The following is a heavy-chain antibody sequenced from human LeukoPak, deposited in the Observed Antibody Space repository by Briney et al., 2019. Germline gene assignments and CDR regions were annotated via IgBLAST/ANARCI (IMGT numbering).Heavy chain of an antibody. J-gene: IGHJ4*02. CDR3: AKDMSGSYGPFDY. V-gene: IGHV3-9*01. Sequence: LAGGSLRLSCAASGFTFDDYAMPWVRQAPGKGLEWVSGISWNSGSIGYADSVKGRFTISRDNAKNSLYLQMNSLRAEDTALYYCAKDMSGSYGPFDYWGQGTLVTVSS. CDR1: GFTFDDYA. CDR2: ISWNSGSI. D-gene: IGHD1-26*01.